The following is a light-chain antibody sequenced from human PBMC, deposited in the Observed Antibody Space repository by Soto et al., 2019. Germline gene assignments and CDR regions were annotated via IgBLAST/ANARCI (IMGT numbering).Light chain of an antibody. J-gene: IGLJ2*01. Sequence: QSVLTQSPSVSEAPRQRVTISCSGSRSNIGDNAVNWYQQLPGKAPKLLIYYDDLLPSGVSDRFSGSKSGTSASLAISGHQSDDEADYYCAAWDDSLNGVVFGGGTQLTVL. V-gene: IGLV1-36*01. CDR2: YDD. CDR3: AAWDDSLNGVV. CDR1: RSNIGDNA.